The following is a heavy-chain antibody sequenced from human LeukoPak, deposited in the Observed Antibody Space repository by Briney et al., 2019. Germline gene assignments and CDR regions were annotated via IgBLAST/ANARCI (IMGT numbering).Heavy chain of an antibody. Sequence: ASVKVSCKASGYTFTDYEINWVRQASGQGLEWMGWTNPSSRNRAYAPKFEGRVTMTTDTSTSTAYMELRSLTSEDTAVYYCARNPSRSDTYFDLWGQGTLVTVPS. J-gene: IGHJ4*02. CDR3: ARNPSRSDTYFDL. D-gene: IGHD5-18*01. CDR2: TNPSSRNR. V-gene: IGHV1-8*01. CDR1: GYTFTDYE.